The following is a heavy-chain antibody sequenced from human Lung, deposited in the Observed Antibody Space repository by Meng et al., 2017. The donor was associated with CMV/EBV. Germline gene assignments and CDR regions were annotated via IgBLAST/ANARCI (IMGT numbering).Heavy chain of an antibody. CDR3: ASLGYCSSNSCPCYYYYGMDV. CDR2: IIPILGIA. J-gene: IGHJ6*02. D-gene: IGHD2-2*01. V-gene: IGHV1-69*10. CDR1: GGTFSSYA. Sequence: SVKVSCKASGGTFSSYAISWVRQAPGQGLEWMGGIIPILGIANYAQKFQGRVTITADKSTSTAYMELSSLRSEDTAVYYCASLGYCSSNSCPCYYYYGMDVWGQGTTVTVSS.